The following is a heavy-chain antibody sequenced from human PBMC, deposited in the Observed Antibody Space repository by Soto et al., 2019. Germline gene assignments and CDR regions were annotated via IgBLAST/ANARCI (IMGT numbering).Heavy chain of an antibody. V-gene: IGHV4-39*01. CDR1: GGSISSVGYY. J-gene: IGHJ4*02. CDR2: ISYSENT. Sequence: QLQLQESGPGLVKPSETLSLTCTVSGGSISSVGYYWGWIRQPPGKGLEWIGSISYSENTYYNPSLKSRVTISVDTSKNQFSLKLSSVTAADTAVYYCARRGGYIYSYNYCGQGTLVTVSS. CDR3: ARRGGYIYSYNY. D-gene: IGHD5-18*01.